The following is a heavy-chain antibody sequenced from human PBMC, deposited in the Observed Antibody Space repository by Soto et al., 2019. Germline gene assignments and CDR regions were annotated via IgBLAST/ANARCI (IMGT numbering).Heavy chain of an antibody. CDR1: GGPISSYY. V-gene: IGHV4-59*01. Sequence: PSETLSLTCTVSGGPISSYYWSWIRQPPGKGLEWIGYIYYSGSTNYNPSLKSRVTISVDTSKNQFSLKLSSVTAADTAVYYCARERSYCSSTSCYAGGSWFDPWGQGTLVTVSS. CDR3: ARERSYCSSTSCYAGGSWFDP. J-gene: IGHJ5*02. D-gene: IGHD2-2*01. CDR2: IYYSGST.